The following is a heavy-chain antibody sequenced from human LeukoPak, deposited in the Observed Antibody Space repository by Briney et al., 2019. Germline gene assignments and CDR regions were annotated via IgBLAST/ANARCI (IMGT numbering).Heavy chain of an antibody. CDR3: TRLVERYASRGSIFEY. CDR1: AFSFGTYA. Sequence: GGSLRLSCAASAFSFGTYAISWVRQAPGQGLEWVSAISADGANTYYADSVKGRFTISRGNSKNNLNLQINSVTAADTAVYYWTRLVERYASRGSIFEYWGQGTLVTVSS. J-gene: IGHJ4*02. CDR2: ISADGANT. D-gene: IGHD3-16*01. V-gene: IGHV3-23*01.